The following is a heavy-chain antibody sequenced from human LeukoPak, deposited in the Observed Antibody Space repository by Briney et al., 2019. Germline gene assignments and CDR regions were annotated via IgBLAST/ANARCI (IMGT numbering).Heavy chain of an antibody. CDR1: GGSISSSSYY. V-gene: IGHV4-39*07. CDR3: ARNLLTGYYNRGYYFDY. CDR2: IYYSGST. J-gene: IGHJ4*02. Sequence: PSETLSLTCTVSGGSISSSSYYWGWIRQPPGKGLEWIGSIYYSGSTYYNPSLKSRVTISVDTSKNQFSLKLSSVTAADTAVYYCARNLLTGYYNRGYYFDYWGQGTLVTVSS. D-gene: IGHD3-9*01.